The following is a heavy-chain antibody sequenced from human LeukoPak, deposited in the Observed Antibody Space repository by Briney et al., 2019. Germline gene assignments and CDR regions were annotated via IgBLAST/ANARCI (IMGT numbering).Heavy chain of an antibody. J-gene: IGHJ3*02. Sequence: GGSLRLSCAASGFTFSSYWMHWVRQAPGKGLVWVSRTNSDGSSTSYADSVKGRFTISRDNAKNTLYLQMNSLRAEDTAVYYCARDSLYYYDSSGYLSLGDAFDIWGQGTMVTVSS. D-gene: IGHD3-22*01. V-gene: IGHV3-74*01. CDR3: ARDSLYYYDSSGYLSLGDAFDI. CDR1: GFTFSSYW. CDR2: TNSDGSST.